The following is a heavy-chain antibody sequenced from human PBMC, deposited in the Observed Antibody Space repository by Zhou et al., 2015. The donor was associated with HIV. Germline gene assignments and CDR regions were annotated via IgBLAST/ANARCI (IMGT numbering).Heavy chain of an antibody. CDR3: ATLGPVRCSSDTNCWNVEYFPH. J-gene: IGHJ1*01. CDR1: GFTFDDYA. V-gene: IGHV3-9*01. D-gene: IGHD1-1*01. CDR2: ISWNSGSI. Sequence: EVQLVESGGGLVQPGRSLRLSCAASGFTFDDYAMHWVRQAPGKGLEWVSGISWNSGSIGYADSVKGRFTISRDNSRNTLYLQLNNVRVEDTATYHCATLGPVRCSSDTNCWNVEYFPHWGQGTQVTVS.